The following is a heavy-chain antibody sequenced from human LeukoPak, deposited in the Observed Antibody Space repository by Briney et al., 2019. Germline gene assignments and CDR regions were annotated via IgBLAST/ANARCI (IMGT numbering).Heavy chain of an antibody. CDR2: INPDGRDT. CDR1: GFTFNRCW. CDR3: AKDRGPIPAAGHDY. Sequence: GGSLRLSCVVSGFTFNRCWMNWVRQAPGKGLEWVAHINPDGRDTYYVDSVKGRFTISRDNSKNTLYLQMNSLRAEGTAVYYCAKDRGPIPAAGHDYWGQGALVTVSS. V-gene: IGHV3-7*03. J-gene: IGHJ4*02. D-gene: IGHD6-13*01.